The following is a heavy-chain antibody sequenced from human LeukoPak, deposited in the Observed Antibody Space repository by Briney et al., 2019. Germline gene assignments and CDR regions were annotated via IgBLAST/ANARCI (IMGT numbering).Heavy chain of an antibody. CDR3: ARASTTVTNLLDN. CDR1: GFTFSNYW. D-gene: IGHD4-17*01. J-gene: IGHJ4*02. CDR2: LSGDGSST. Sequence: GGSLRLSCVASGFTFSNYWMHWVRQAPGKGLLWVSRLSGDGSSTKYADSLKGRFTISRDNAKNTLYLQMNSLRAEDTAVYFWARASTTVTNLLDNCGQGTLVTVSS. V-gene: IGHV3-74*03.